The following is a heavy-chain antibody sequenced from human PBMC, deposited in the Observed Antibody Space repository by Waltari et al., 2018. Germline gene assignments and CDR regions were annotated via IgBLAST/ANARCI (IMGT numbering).Heavy chain of an antibody. Sequence: QVQLVQSGAEVKQPGASVKVYCKASGGTFGTSASTWVRQAPGKGLEWRGGVIPIFGTPNYAPKFQGRVTVSAGPSTSTAYLEVRRLISEDTAVYYCAKREIGYAFDIWGHGTMVTVSS. D-gene: IGHD1-26*01. CDR3: AKREIGYAFDI. CDR1: GGTFGTSA. V-gene: IGHV1-69*12. CDR2: VIPIFGTP. J-gene: IGHJ3*02.